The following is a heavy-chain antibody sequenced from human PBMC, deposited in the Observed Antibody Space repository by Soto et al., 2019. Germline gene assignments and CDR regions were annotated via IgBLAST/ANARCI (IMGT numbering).Heavy chain of an antibody. J-gene: IGHJ3*02. CDR1: GYTLTELS. Sequence: ASVKVSCTVSGYTLTELSMHWVRQAPGKGLEWMGGFDPEDGETIYAQKFQGRVTMTEDTSTDTAYMELSSLRSEDTAVYYCATVPAVAAAGAFDIWGQGTMVTVSS. V-gene: IGHV1-24*01. CDR3: ATVPAVAAAGAFDI. CDR2: FDPEDGET. D-gene: IGHD6-19*01.